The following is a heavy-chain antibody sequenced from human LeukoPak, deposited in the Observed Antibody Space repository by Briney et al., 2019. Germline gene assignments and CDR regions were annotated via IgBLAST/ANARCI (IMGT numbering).Heavy chain of an antibody. D-gene: IGHD1-26*01. J-gene: IGHJ4*02. CDR3: AKSGGYGLIDY. CDR1: GASISGSGYY. V-gene: IGHV4-39*01. Sequence: SETLSLTCTGSGASISGSGYYWGWIRQPPGKGLEWIGSIYSSGSTYYNASLQSRVTISIETSKNQSSLRLNSVTAADTAMYYCAKSGGYGLIDYWGQGTLVTVSS. CDR2: IYSSGST.